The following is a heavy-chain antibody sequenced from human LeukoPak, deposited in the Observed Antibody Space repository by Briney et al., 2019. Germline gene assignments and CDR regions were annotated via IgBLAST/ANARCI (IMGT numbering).Heavy chain of an antibody. CDR2: IYTSGST. CDR3: ARAGIAVAGMVYYYYYMDV. J-gene: IGHJ6*03. CDR1: GGSISSGSYY. V-gene: IGHV4-61*02. D-gene: IGHD6-19*01. Sequence: SQTLSLTCTVSGGSISSGSYYWSWIRQPAGKGLEWIGRIYTSGSTNYNPSLKSRVTISVNTSKNQFSLKLSSVTAADTAVYYCARAGIAVAGMVYYYYYMDVWGKGTTVTVSS.